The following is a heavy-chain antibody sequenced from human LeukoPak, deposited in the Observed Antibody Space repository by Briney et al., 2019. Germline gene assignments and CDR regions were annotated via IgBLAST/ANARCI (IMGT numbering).Heavy chain of an antibody. CDR1: GGSINSYY. Sequence: SETLSLTCTVSGGSINSYYWTWIRQPPGKGLEWIGYIYYSGSTHYYPSLNSRVTISMDTSKNHFSLKLSSVTAADTAIYYCARTSRHFYGSGSNLTPWPADMDVWGQGTKVTVSS. CDR3: ARTSRHFYGSGSNLTPWPADMDV. CDR2: IYYSGST. J-gene: IGHJ6*02. V-gene: IGHV4-59*01. D-gene: IGHD3-10*01.